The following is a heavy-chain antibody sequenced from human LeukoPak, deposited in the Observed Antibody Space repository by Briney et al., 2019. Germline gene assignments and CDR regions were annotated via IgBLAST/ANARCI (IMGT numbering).Heavy chain of an antibody. V-gene: IGHV1-69*13. CDR3: ATSRRIHGSGLAVRYSWLDP. D-gene: IGHD3-10*01. J-gene: IGHJ5*02. CDR2: IIPIFETT. CDR1: GYTFTSYD. Sequence: ASVKVSCKASGYTFTSYDINWVRQAPGQGLEWMGGIIPIFETTNYAQKFQGRVTITADESTSTAYMELSSLRYDDTAVYFCATSRRIHGSGLAVRYSWLDPWGPGTLVTVSS.